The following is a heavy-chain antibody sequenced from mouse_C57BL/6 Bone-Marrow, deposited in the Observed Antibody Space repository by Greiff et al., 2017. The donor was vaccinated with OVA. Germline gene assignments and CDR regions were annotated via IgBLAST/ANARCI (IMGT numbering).Heavy chain of an antibody. CDR3: AGKGGYDRDYYAMDY. V-gene: IGHV1-69*01. Sequence: KESCKASGYTFTSYWLHWVKQRPGQGLEWIGEIDPSDSYTNYNQKFKGKSTLTVDKSYSTAYRQISSLTAEDSAVYYCAGKGGYDRDYYAMDYWGQGTSVTVSA. CDR2: IDPSDSYT. D-gene: IGHD2-2*01. CDR1: GYTFTSYW. J-gene: IGHJ4*01.